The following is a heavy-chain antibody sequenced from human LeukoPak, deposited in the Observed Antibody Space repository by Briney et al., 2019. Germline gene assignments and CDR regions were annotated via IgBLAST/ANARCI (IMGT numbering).Heavy chain of an antibody. CDR2: IYHSGST. J-gene: IGHJ5*02. D-gene: IGHD3-22*01. CDR3: ARGLYDSSGYIWFDP. CDR1: GCSISSGGYS. Sequence: SETLSLTCAVSGCSISSGGYSWSWIRQPPGKGLEWIGYIYHSGSTYYNPSLKSRVTISVDRSKNQFSLKLSSVTAADTAVYYCARGLYDSSGYIWFDPWGQGTLVTVSS. V-gene: IGHV4-30-2*01.